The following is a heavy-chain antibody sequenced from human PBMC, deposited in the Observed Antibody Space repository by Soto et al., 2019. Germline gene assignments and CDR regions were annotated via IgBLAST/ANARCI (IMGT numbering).Heavy chain of an antibody. D-gene: IGHD5-12*01. Sequence: ASVKVSCKASGGTFSSYTISWVRQVPGQGLEWMGRIIPILGIANYAQKFQGRVTITADKSTSTAYMELSSLRSEDTAVYYCARDYSGYGQYAFDIWGQGTMVTVSS. CDR3: ARDYSGYGQYAFDI. V-gene: IGHV1-69*02. CDR2: IIPILGIA. J-gene: IGHJ3*02. CDR1: GGTFSSYT.